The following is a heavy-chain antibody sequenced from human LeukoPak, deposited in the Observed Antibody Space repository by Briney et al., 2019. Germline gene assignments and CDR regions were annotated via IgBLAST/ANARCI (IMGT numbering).Heavy chain of an antibody. J-gene: IGHJ6*02. Sequence: GGSLRLSCAASGFTFSSYWMHWVRQAPGKGLVWVSRINSDGSSTSYADSVKGRFTISRDNAMNTLYLQMNSLRAEDTAVHYCAMVRGYYYHGLDVWGQGTTVTVSS. CDR2: INSDGSST. CDR1: GFTFSSYW. V-gene: IGHV3-74*01. CDR3: AMVRGYYYHGLDV. D-gene: IGHD3-10*01.